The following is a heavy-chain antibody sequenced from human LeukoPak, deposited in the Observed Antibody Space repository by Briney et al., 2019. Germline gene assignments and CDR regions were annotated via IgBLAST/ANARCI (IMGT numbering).Heavy chain of an antibody. Sequence: PGGSLRLSCAASGFTFSSYAMHWVRQAPGKGLEWVAVISYDGSNKYYADSVKGRFTISRDNSKNTLYLQMNGLRAEDTVVYYCARAADFDLLAGFDYWGQGTLVTVSS. D-gene: IGHD3-9*01. J-gene: IGHJ4*02. V-gene: IGHV3-30-3*01. CDR2: ISYDGSNK. CDR1: GFTFSSYA. CDR3: ARAADFDLLAGFDY.